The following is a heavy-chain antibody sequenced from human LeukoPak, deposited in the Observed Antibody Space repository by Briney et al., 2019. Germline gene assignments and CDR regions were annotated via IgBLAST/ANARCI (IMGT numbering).Heavy chain of an antibody. Sequence: GSLRLSCAASGFTFRSYWMHWVRQGPGKGLVWVSRINSDGSSTSYADSVKGRFTISRDNAKNTLYLQMNSLRAEDTAVYYCARGVSGWYFDLWGRGTLVTVSS. CDR1: GFTFRSYW. CDR2: INSDGSST. V-gene: IGHV3-74*01. CDR3: ARGVSGWYFDL. J-gene: IGHJ2*01.